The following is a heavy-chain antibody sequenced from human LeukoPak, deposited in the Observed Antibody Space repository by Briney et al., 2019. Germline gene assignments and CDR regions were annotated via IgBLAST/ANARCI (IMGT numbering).Heavy chain of an antibody. CDR2: INHSGST. Sequence: SETLSLTCAVYGGSFSGYYWSWIRQPPGKGLEWIGEINHSGSTNYNPSLKSRVTISVDTSKNQFSLKLSSVTAAGTAVYYCARGRIVVVPAAMENNWFDPWGQGTLVTVSS. CDR3: ARGRIVVVPAAMENNWFDP. D-gene: IGHD2-2*01. V-gene: IGHV4-34*01. CDR1: GGSFSGYY. J-gene: IGHJ5*02.